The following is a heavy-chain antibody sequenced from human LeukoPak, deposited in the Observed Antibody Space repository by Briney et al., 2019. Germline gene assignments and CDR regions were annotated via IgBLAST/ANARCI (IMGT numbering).Heavy chain of an antibody. CDR2: FDPEDGET. CDR3: ARGRTTVTTYGTNWFDP. Sequence: ASVKVSCKVSGYTLTELSMHWVRQAPGKGLEWMGGFDPEDGETIYAQKFQGRVTITADESTSTAYMELSSLRSEDTAVYYCARGRTTVTTYGTNWFDPWGQGTLATVSS. CDR1: GYTLTELS. V-gene: IGHV1-24*01. D-gene: IGHD4-17*01. J-gene: IGHJ5*02.